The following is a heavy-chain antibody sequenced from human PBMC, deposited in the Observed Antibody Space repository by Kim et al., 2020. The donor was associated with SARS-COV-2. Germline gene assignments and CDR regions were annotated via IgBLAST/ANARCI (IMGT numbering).Heavy chain of an antibody. D-gene: IGHD1-26*01. CDR3: ARDIVRSPPFYYYYGMDV. V-gene: IGHV1-69*01. Sequence: QGRVTITADESTSTAYMELSSLRSEDTAVYYCARDIVRSPPFYYYYGMDVWGQGTTVTVSS. J-gene: IGHJ6*02.